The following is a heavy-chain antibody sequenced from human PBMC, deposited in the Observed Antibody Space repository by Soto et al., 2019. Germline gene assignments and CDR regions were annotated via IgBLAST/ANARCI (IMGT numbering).Heavy chain of an antibody. CDR2: INHSGNN. D-gene: IGHD3-9*01. CDR3: ARGGSNDWQVAFDI. J-gene: IGHJ3*02. Sequence: SETLSLTCVVSGGAFSTYYYNWIRQSPGKGLEWIGEINHSGNNNYSPSLKSRVTMSLDTSKNQFSLKLTSVTAADTAVYYCARGGSNDWQVAFDIWGQGTMVTVSS. CDR1: GGAFSTYY. V-gene: IGHV4-34*01.